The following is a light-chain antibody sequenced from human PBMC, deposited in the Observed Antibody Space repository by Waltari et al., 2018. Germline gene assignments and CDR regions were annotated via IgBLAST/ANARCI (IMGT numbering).Light chain of an antibody. CDR1: PSNIESNT. V-gene: IGLV1-44*01. CDR2: SNN. Sequence: QSVLTQPPSASGTPGQRITVSCSGSPSNIESNTVNWYQQLPGRAPKLLLDSNNERPSGVSDRFSGSKSGMSASLAISGLQSEDEADYYCASWDDRLNGFVFGTGTKVTV. J-gene: IGLJ1*01. CDR3: ASWDDRLNGFV.